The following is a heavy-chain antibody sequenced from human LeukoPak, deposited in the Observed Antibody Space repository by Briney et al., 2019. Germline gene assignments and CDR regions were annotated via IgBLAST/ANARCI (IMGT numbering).Heavy chain of an antibody. V-gene: IGHV3-7*01. Sequence: GGSLRLSCAASGFTFSRYWMAWVRQAPGKGREWVANIRGDAGDKGSADSVKGRFTISRDNDKNSLHLQMNSLTAEDTAVYYCARDVRGALDFWGQGTLVVVSS. CDR3: ARDVRGALDF. D-gene: IGHD2-15*01. J-gene: IGHJ4*02. CDR2: IRGDAGDK. CDR1: GFTFSRYW.